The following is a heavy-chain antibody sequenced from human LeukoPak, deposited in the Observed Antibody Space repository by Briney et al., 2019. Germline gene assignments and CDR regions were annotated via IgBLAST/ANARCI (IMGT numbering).Heavy chain of an antibody. CDR1: GFTFSSYG. Sequence: PGRSLRLSCAASGFTFSSYGMHWVRQAPGKGLEWVAVISYDGSNKYYGDSVKGRFTISRDNSKNTLYLQMNSLRAEDTAVYYCAKGYDSRGYYPHFDYWGQGTLVTVSS. CDR2: ISYDGSNK. D-gene: IGHD3-22*01. J-gene: IGHJ4*02. V-gene: IGHV3-30*18. CDR3: AKGYDSRGYYPHFDY.